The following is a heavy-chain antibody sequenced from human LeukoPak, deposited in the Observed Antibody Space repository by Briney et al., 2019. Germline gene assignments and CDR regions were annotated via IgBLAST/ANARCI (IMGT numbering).Heavy chain of an antibody. CDR3: AKGRETSSWYNFDY. D-gene: IGHD6-13*01. J-gene: IGHJ4*02. V-gene: IGHV3-23*01. CDR1: GFPFSNYA. CDR2: IGSDGST. Sequence: GGSLRLPCAASGFPFSNYAMSWVRQAPGKGLDWVSAIGSDGSTYYADSVKGRFTISRDNSKNTLYLQMNSLRGEDTAVYYCAKGRETSSWYNFDYWGQGTLVTVSS.